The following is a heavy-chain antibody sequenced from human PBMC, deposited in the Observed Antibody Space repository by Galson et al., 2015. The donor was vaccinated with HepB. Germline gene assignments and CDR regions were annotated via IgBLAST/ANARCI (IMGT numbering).Heavy chain of an antibody. CDR3: ARGPQQSYYDFWSGYYTGIHSDY. D-gene: IGHD3-3*01. CDR1: GFTFSDYY. CDR2: ISSSGSTI. V-gene: IGHV3-11*01. Sequence: SLRLSCAASGFTFSDYYMSWIRQAPGKGLEWVSYISSSGSTIYYADSVKGRFTISRDNAKNSLYLQMNSLRAEDTAVYYCARGPQQSYYDFWSGYYTGIHSDYWGQGTLVTVSS. J-gene: IGHJ4*02.